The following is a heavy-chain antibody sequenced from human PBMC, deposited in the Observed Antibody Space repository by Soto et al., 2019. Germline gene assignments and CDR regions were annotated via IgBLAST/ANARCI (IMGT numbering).Heavy chain of an antibody. J-gene: IGHJ5*02. D-gene: IGHD3-3*01. CDR1: GGSISSYY. CDR3: ARGQTITIWGVGSSNWFDP. V-gene: IGHV4-59*01. Sequence: SETLSLTCTVSGGSISSYYWSWIRQPPGKGLEWIGYIYYSGSTNYNPSLKSRVTISVDTSKNQFSLKLSSVTAADTAVYYCARGQTITIWGVGSSNWFDPWGQGTLVTVSS. CDR2: IYYSGST.